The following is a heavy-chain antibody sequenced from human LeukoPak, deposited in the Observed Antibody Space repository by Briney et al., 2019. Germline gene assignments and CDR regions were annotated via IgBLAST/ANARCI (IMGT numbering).Heavy chain of an antibody. V-gene: IGHV4-4*07. J-gene: IGHJ6*02. CDR1: GGSISSYY. Sequence: SETLSLTCTVSGGSISSYYWSWIRQPAGKGLEWIGRIYTSRSTNYNPSLKSRVTMSVDTSKNQFSLKLSSVTAADTAVYYCARDSTDYYYYYGMDVWGQGTTVTVSS. CDR2: IYTSRST. CDR3: ARDSTDYYYYYGMDV.